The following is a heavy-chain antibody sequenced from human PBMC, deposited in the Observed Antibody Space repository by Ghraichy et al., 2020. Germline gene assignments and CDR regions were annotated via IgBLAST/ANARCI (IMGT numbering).Heavy chain of an antibody. D-gene: IGHD4-11*01. CDR3: ARVSKGY. Sequence: GESLNISCVGSGFNFSTFTLNWVRQAPGRGLEWVSSISSSSAYIHYADSVRGRFTISRDNAKNSLYLQMNSLRADDTALYYCARVSKGYWGQGTFVTVSS. CDR1: GFNFSTFT. J-gene: IGHJ4*02. V-gene: IGHV3-21*06. CDR2: ISSSSAYI.